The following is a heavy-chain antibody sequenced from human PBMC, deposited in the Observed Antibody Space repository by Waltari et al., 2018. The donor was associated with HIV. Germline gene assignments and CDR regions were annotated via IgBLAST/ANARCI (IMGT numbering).Heavy chain of an antibody. CDR1: GGSISNYW. Sequence: VQLQESGPGLVTPSGTLSLTCTVSGGSISNYWWSLIRQPPGEGLEWVGCVAYSGSTDNNPSLKSRVTISVDTSKNQFSLKLSSVTAADTAVYYCARGGCVNGVCYRGLLDSWGQGTLVTVSS. V-gene: IGHV4-59*01. CDR3: ARGGCVNGVCYRGLLDS. CDR2: VAYSGST. J-gene: IGHJ4*02. D-gene: IGHD2-8*01.